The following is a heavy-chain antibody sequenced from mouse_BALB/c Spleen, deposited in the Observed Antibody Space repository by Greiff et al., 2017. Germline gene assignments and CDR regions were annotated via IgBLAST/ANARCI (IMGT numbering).Heavy chain of an antibody. Sequence: EVKLQESGPGLVKPSQSLSLTCTVTGYSITSDYAWNWIRQFPGNKLEWMGYISYSGSTSYNPSLKSRISITRDTSKNQFFLQLNSVTTEDTATYYCARKRARGYFDYWGQGTTLTVSS. CDR3: ARKRARGYFDY. J-gene: IGHJ2*01. V-gene: IGHV3-2*02. CDR2: ISYSGST. CDR1: GYSITSDYA. D-gene: IGHD3-3*01.